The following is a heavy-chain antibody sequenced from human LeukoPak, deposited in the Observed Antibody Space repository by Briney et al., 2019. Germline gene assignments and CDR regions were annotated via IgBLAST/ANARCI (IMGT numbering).Heavy chain of an antibody. CDR1: GFTLSTNA. CDR3: AKVGPPSYDSSDFLGIFDY. V-gene: IGHV3-23*01. J-gene: IGHJ4*02. Sequence: PGGSLRLSCLTSGFTLSTNAMSWVRQAPGKGLEWISGISGSGASTYYADSVKGRFTISRDNSKNTLYLQINSLRAEDTAVYYCAKVGPPSYDSSDFLGIFDYWGRGTLVTVSS. CDR2: ISGSGAST. D-gene: IGHD3-22*01.